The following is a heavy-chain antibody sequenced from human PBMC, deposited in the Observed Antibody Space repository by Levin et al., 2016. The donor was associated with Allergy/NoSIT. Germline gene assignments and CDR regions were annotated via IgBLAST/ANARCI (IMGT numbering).Heavy chain of an antibody. CDR1: GGSISTGDYY. Sequence: SETLSLTCTVSGGSISTGDYYWTWIRQHPEKGLEWIAYISYTGSTHSNPSLKGRLTISRDTSQNQFSMQLSSVTAADTAVYYCVRSRRWYWWYFDYWGQGNLVTVSS. D-gene: IGHD2-8*02. J-gene: IGHJ4*02. CDR2: ISYTGST. CDR3: VRSRRWYWWYFDY. V-gene: IGHV4-31*03.